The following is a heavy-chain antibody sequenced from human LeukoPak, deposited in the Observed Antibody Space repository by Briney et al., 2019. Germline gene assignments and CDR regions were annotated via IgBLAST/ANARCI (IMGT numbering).Heavy chain of an antibody. J-gene: IGHJ5*02. CDR2: IGGGGNGFTT. V-gene: IGHV3-23*01. CDR1: GFTFSSYA. CDR3: ARDLVRFGGWCDH. D-gene: IGHD2-15*01. Sequence: GGSLRLSCAASGFTFSSYAMSWVRQAPGKGLKWVSAIGGGGNGFTTYYGEFMKGRFTISRDNSKNTLYLQMNSLRAEDTAVYYCARDLVRFGGWCDHWGQGTLVTVSS.